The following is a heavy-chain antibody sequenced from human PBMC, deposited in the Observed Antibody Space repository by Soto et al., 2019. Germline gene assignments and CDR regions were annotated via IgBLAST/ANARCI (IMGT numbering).Heavy chain of an antibody. CDR2: MYYSGIT. CDR3: ARAINDFWSGFSYYFDS. D-gene: IGHD3-3*01. V-gene: IGHV4-31*03. Sequence: SETLSLTCTVSGGSISSGGNHWTWIRQHPGKGLEWIGYMYYSGITYYNPSLKSRVSISVDTSKNQLSLRLSSLTAADTAVYYCARAINDFWSGFSYYFDSWGQGTLVTVSP. J-gene: IGHJ4*02. CDR1: GGSISSGGNH.